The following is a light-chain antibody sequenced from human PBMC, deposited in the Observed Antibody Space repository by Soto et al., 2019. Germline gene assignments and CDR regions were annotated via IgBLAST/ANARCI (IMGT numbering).Light chain of an antibody. J-gene: IGKJ5*01. CDR2: GAS. CDR3: QQLNSYLFT. CDR1: QSITNR. V-gene: IGKV1-5*01. Sequence: DIQMTQSPSTLSAYVGDRVTITCRASQSITNRLAWYQQKPGEAPKLLIYGASTLQSGVPSRFSGSGSGTEFTRTISSLQPEDFASDYCQQLNSYLFTFGQGTRLEIK.